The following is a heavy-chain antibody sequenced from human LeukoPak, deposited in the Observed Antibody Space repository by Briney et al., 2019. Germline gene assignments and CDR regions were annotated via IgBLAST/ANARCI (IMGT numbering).Heavy chain of an antibody. D-gene: IGHD2-8*01. J-gene: IGHJ6*03. CDR2: IYVSGST. CDR1: GASISSYY. Sequence: SETLSLTCTVSGASISSYYWSWIRQPAGKGLEWIGRIYVSGSTTYNPSLESRVTMSVDTSKNQFSLNLSSVTAADTAVYFCVRGVTSTNYYYFYMDVWGKGTTVTISS. V-gene: IGHV4-4*07. CDR3: VRGVTSTNYYYFYMDV.